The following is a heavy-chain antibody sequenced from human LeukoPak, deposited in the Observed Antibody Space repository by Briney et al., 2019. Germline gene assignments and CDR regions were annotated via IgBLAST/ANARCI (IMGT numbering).Heavy chain of an antibody. CDR1: GFTFSDYN. D-gene: IGHD5-24*01. CDR2: ITSGTTYI. CDR3: ARDTRWLQDGGPLDAFDI. J-gene: IGHJ3*02. Sequence: GGSLRLSCAASGFTFSDYNMNWVRQSPEKGLEWVSSITSGTTYIYYADSLKGRFTISRDNAKNSLFLQMNSLRAEDTAVYYCARDTRWLQDGGPLDAFDIWGQGTMVTVSS. V-gene: IGHV3-21*01.